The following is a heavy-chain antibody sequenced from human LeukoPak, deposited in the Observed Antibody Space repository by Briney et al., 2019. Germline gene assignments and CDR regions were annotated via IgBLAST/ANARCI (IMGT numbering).Heavy chain of an antibody. J-gene: IGHJ6*02. V-gene: IGHV4-31*03. CDR1: GGSISSGGYY. CDR2: IYYSGST. CDR3: ARSTPGGNSPTLNYYYYGIDV. Sequence: SENLSLTCTVSGGSISSGGYYWSWIRQHPGKGLEWIGYIYYSGSTYYNPSLKSRVTISVDTSKNQFSLKLSSVTAADTAVYYCARSTPGGNSPTLNYYYYGIDVWGQGTTVTVSS. D-gene: IGHD4-23*01.